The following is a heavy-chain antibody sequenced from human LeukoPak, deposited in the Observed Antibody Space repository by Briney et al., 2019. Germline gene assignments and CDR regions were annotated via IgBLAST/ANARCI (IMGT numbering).Heavy chain of an antibody. V-gene: IGHV4-59*01. CDR3: ARLYGNYQNYFDY. J-gene: IGHJ4*02. CDR2: IYYSGST. CDR1: GGSINGYY. D-gene: IGHD1-7*01. Sequence: PSETLSLTCTVSGGSINGYYWSWIRQPPGKGLEWIGYIYYSGSTNYNPSLKSRVTISVDTSKNQFSLKLSSVTAADTAVYYCARLYGNYQNYFDYWGQGTLVTVSS.